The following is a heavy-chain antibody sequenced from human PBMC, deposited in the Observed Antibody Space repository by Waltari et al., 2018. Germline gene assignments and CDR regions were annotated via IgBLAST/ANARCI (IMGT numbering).Heavy chain of an antibody. CDR3: AREDCSSTSCYTGDAFDI. J-gene: IGHJ3*02. Sequence: QVQLVQSGAEVKKPGSSVKVSCKASGGTFSSYAISWVRQAPGQGLEWMGGIIPIFGPANYAQKFQGRVTITADESTSTAYMELSSLRSEDTAVYYCAREDCSSTSCYTGDAFDIWGQGTMVTVSS. CDR2: IIPIFGPA. V-gene: IGHV1-69*12. D-gene: IGHD2-2*02. CDR1: GGTFSSYA.